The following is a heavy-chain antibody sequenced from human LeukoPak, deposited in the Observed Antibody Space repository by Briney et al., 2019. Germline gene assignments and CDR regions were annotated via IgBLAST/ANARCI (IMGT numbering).Heavy chain of an antibody. Sequence: PGGSLRLSCAASGFTVSSYSMNWVRQAPGKGLEWVSSISSSSSYIYYADSVKGRFTISRDNAKNSLYLQMNSLRAEDTAVYYCARVGSYCGGDCYLDYWGQGTLVTVSS. V-gene: IGHV3-21*01. CDR2: ISSSSSYI. CDR3: ARVGSYCGGDCYLDY. CDR1: GFTVSSYS. D-gene: IGHD2-21*02. J-gene: IGHJ4*02.